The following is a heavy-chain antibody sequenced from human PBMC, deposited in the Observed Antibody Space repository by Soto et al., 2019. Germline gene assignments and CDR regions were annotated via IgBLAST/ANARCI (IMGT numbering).Heavy chain of an antibody. V-gene: IGHV1-3*01. J-gene: IGHJ6*03. Sequence: QVHLVQSGAEVKKPGASVKVSCKASGFTFTTYAVHWVRQAPGQRLEWVGWINAGNGDTKYSQKFQGRVAITTDTSASTAYMEVSSLTSEDTGIYFCARAGIVVVATAPYYHYYYMDVWGKGTTVIVSS. CDR1: GFTFTTYA. CDR3: ARAGIVVVATAPYYHYYYMDV. CDR2: INAGNGDT. D-gene: IGHD2-21*01.